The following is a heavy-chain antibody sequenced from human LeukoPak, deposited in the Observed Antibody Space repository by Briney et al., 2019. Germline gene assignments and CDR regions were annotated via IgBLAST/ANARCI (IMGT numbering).Heavy chain of an antibody. CDR2: INSDGSST. Sequence: GGSLRLPCAASGFTFSSYWMHWVRQAPGKGLVWVSRINSDGSSTSYADSVKGRFTISRDNAKNTLYLQMNSLRAEDTAVYYCARGSAVTTVFGNFRYVDYWGQGTLVTVSS. CDR1: GFTFSSYW. J-gene: IGHJ4*02. D-gene: IGHD4-11*01. CDR3: ARGSAVTTVFGNFRYVDY. V-gene: IGHV3-74*01.